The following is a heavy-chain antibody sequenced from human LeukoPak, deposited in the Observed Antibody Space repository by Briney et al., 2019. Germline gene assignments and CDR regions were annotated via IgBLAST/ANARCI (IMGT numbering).Heavy chain of an antibody. V-gene: IGHV1-18*04. CDR1: GYTFTNYG. J-gene: IGHJ4*02. CDR2: ISANNGET. D-gene: IGHD2-2*01. CDR3: ARVPPSAHQLLSSDY. Sequence: VASVKVSCKASGYTFTNYGISWVRQAPGQGLEWMAWISANNGETRYAQNLQGRLTMTTDTPTSTAYMELRSLRPDDTAVYYCARVPPSAHQLLSSDYWGQGTQVTVSS.